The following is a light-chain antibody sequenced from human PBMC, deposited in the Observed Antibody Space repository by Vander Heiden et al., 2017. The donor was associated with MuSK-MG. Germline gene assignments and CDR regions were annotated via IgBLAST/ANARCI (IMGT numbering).Light chain of an antibody. V-gene: IGKV3-20*01. CDR2: GAS. CDR1: QSVSSSY. CDR3: QQYGGSPLWT. Sequence: IVLTQSPGTLSLSPGERATLSCRASQSVSSSYLAWYQLKPGQAPRLLVHGASNRATGIPDRFSGSGSGTDFTLTISRLEPEDFAVYYCQQYGGSPLWTFGQGTKVEIK. J-gene: IGKJ1*01.